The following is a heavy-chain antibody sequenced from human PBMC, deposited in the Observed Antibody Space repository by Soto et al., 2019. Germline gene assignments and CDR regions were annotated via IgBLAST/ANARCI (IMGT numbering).Heavy chain of an antibody. CDR1: GGTFSSYA. J-gene: IGHJ6*02. CDR2: IIPIFGTA. CDR3: ARGKRARYFDWFYGMDV. Sequence: AASVKVSCKASGGTFSSYAISWVRQAPGQGLEWMGGIIPIFGTANYAQKFQGRVTITADESTSTAYMELSSLRSEDTAVYYCARGKRARYFDWFYGMDVWGQGTTVTVSS. V-gene: IGHV1-69*13. D-gene: IGHD3-9*01.